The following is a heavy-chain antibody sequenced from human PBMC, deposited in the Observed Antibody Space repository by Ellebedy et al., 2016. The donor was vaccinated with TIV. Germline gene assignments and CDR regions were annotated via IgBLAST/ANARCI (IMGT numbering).Heavy chain of an antibody. CDR1: GFSFTEYS. CDR2: INWSSSTS. Sequence: PGGSLRLSCVPSGFSFTEYSMIWVRQAPGRGLEWVTFINWSSSTSYYADSVEGRFSVSRDDARRSVYLQMDSLRDEDTGLYYCARTAKLYPEYNQIFDPWGQGAQVTVSS. J-gene: IGHJ5*01. V-gene: IGHV3-48*02. D-gene: IGHD1-1*01. CDR3: ARTAKLYPEYNQIFDP.